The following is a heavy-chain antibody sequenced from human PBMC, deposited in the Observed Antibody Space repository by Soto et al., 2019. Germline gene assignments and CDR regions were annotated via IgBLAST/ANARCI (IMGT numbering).Heavy chain of an antibody. D-gene: IGHD3-10*01. CDR1: GFTFSHYW. Sequence: GGSLRLSFSASGFTFSHYWMHWVRQAPGKGLVWVSRISPDGRTTTYADSVKGRFTISRDNAKSTLYLQMNSLTVEDGAVYYCADSWLHTSYWGPGTLVPVSS. CDR2: ISPDGRTT. V-gene: IGHV3-74*01. CDR3: ADSWLHTSY. J-gene: IGHJ4*02.